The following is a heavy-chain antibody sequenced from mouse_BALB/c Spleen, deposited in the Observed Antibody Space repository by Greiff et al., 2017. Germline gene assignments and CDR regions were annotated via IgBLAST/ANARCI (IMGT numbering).Heavy chain of an antibody. J-gene: IGHJ2*01. Sequence: DVKVVESGGGLVKPGGSLKLSCAASGFTFSDYYMYWVRQTPEKRLEWVATISDGGSYTYYPDSVKGRFTISRDNAKNNLYLQMSSLKSEDTAMYYCARGTTAIDYWGQGTTLTVSS. D-gene: IGHD1-2*01. CDR1: GFTFSDYY. CDR2: ISDGGSYT. CDR3: ARGTTAIDY. V-gene: IGHV5-4*02.